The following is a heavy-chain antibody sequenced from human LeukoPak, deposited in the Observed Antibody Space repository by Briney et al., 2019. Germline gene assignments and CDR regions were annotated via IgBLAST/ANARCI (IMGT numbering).Heavy chain of an antibody. V-gene: IGHV1-69*05. CDR3: AREARYYMDV. CDR2: IIPIFGTA. Sequence: ASVKVSCKASGGTFSSYAISWVRQAPVQGLEWMGGIIPIFGTANYAQKFQGRVTITTDESTSTAYMELSSLRSEDTAVYYCAREARYYMDVWGKGTTVTVSS. CDR1: GGTFSSYA. J-gene: IGHJ6*03.